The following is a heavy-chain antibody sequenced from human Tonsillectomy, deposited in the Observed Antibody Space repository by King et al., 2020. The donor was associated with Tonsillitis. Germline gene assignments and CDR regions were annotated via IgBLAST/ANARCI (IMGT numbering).Heavy chain of an antibody. D-gene: IGHD5-24*01. J-gene: IGHJ4*02. Sequence: VQLQQWGAGLLKPSETLSLTCAVYGGSFSGYYWSWIRQPPGKGLEWIGEINHSGSTNYNPSLKSRVTISIDTSKNQFSLQLSSVTAADTAVYYCARSSRWLQPGPWVYWGQGTLVTVSS. CDR3: ARSSRWLQPGPWVY. CDR2: INHSGST. V-gene: IGHV4-34*01. CDR1: GGSFSGYY.